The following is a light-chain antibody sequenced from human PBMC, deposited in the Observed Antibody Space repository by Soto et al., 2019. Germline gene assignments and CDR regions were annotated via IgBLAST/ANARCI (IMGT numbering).Light chain of an antibody. CDR1: SSNIGAGYD. J-gene: IGLJ1*01. V-gene: IGLV1-40*01. CDR3: QSYDSSLSGLV. Sequence: QSVLTQPPSVSGAPGQRVTISCTGRSSNIGAGYDVHWYQQLPGTAPKLLIYGNSNRPSGVPDRLSGSKSGTSASLAITGLQAEDEADYYCQSYDSSLSGLVFGTGTKVTVL. CDR2: GNS.